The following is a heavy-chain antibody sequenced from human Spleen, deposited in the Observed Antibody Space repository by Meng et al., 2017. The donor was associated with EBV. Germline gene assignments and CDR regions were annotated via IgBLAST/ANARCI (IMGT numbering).Heavy chain of an antibody. CDR2: MYYSGNT. V-gene: IGHV4-61*01. D-gene: IGHD3-10*01. Sequence: QVQCQEPAPGLGKPSETLSLICSVSGGSVSSGSHYWGWIRQPPGKGLEWIAYMYYSGNTNYNPSLRSRVTISVDTSKNQFSLKLKSVTAADTAVYYCARAQVRGVSAFDYWGQGTLVTVSS. CDR3: ARAQVRGVSAFDY. CDR1: GGSVSSGSHY. J-gene: IGHJ4*02.